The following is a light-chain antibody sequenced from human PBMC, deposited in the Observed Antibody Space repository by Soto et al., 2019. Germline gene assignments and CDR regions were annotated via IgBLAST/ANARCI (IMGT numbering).Light chain of an antibody. V-gene: IGKV3-20*01. J-gene: IGKJ1*01. CDR3: QQYGSSRT. CDR1: QSVSSSY. CDR2: GAS. Sequence: EIVLTQSPGTLSLSPGERATLSCRASQSVSSSYLAWYQQKPGKAPSLLIYGASSRATGIPDRFSGSGSGTDFTLTISRLEPEDFAVYYCQQYGSSRTFGQGTKVEIK.